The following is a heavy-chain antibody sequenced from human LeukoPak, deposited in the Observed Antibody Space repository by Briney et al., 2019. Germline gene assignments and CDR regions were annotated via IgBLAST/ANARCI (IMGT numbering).Heavy chain of an antibody. CDR2: ISWDGGNT. CDR1: GFTFDDYT. D-gene: IGHD3-10*01. V-gene: IGHV3-43*01. J-gene: IGHJ4*02. Sequence: PGGSLRLSCAASGFTFDDYTMHWVRQAPGKGLEWVSLISWDGGNTYFADSVKGRFTISRDNSKNMLYLQMNSLRSEDTAVYYCAKDRTPITMVRGGNFDYWGQGILVTVSS. CDR3: AKDRTPITMVRGGNFDY.